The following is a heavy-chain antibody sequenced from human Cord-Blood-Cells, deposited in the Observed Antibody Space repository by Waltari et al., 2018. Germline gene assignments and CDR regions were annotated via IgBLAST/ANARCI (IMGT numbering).Heavy chain of an antibody. CDR1: GYTFTGYY. Sequence: QVQLVQSGAEVKKPGASVKVSCKASGYTFTGYYMHWVRQAPGQGLEWMGWNNPNSGGTNYAQKFQGRVTRTRDTSISTAYMELSRLRSDDTAVYYCARGGYSYGYIGPFDYWGQGTLVTVSS. V-gene: IGHV1-2*02. CDR3: ARGGYSYGYIGPFDY. J-gene: IGHJ4*02. CDR2: NNPNSGGT. D-gene: IGHD5-18*01.